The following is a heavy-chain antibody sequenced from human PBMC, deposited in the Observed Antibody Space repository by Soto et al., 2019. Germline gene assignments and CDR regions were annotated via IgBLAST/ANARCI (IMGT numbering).Heavy chain of an antibody. CDR3: AREQFGSGIGWTPPFDY. CDR1: GYTFTSYY. Sequence: ASVKVSCKASGYTFTSYYMHWVRQAPGQGLEWMGIINPSGGSTSYAQKFQGRVTMTRDTSTSTVYMELSSLRSEDTAVYYCAREQFGSGIGWTPPFDYWGQGTLVTFSS. D-gene: IGHD3-10*01. J-gene: IGHJ4*02. CDR2: INPSGGST. V-gene: IGHV1-46*03.